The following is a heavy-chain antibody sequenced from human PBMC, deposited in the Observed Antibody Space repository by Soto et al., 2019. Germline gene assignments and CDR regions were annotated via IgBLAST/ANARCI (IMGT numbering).Heavy chain of an antibody. CDR3: ARSMVRGAGDAFDI. J-gene: IGHJ3*02. D-gene: IGHD3-10*01. CDR2: INAGNGNT. CDR1: GYTFTSYA. V-gene: IGHV1-3*01. Sequence: AAPVKVSCKASGYTFTSYAMHWVRQAPGQRLEWMGWINAGNGNTKYSQKFQGRVTITRDTSASTAYMELSSLRSEDTAVYYCARSMVRGAGDAFDIWGQGTMVTVSS.